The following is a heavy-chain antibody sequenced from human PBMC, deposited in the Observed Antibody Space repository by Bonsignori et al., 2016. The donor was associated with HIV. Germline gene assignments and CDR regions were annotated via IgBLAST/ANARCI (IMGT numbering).Heavy chain of an antibody. CDR2: VSQGGNT. Sequence: QVRLEESGPGLVKPSETLSLTCNVSNMYTSGTYYWAWIRQPPGKGLEWIGTVSQGGNTYYNPSLKSRLSISLDTSRNRFSLNLTSVTATDAGVYYCARHKVTVTVVAIPKWFDPWGQGTLVAVSS. D-gene: IGHD3-22*01. CDR3: ARHKVTVTVVAIPKWFDP. CDR1: NMYTSGTYY. J-gene: IGHJ5*02. V-gene: IGHV4-38-2*02.